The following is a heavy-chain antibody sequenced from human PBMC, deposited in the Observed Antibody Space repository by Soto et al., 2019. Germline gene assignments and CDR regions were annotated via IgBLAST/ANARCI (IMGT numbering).Heavy chain of an antibody. Sequence: SGTLSLTCSVSGGSISSYYWSWIRQPPGKGLEWIGYIYYSGSTNYNPSLKSRVTISVDTSKNQFSLKLSSVTAADTAVYYCARTDSGTYGDHFDYWGQGTLVTVSS. J-gene: IGHJ4*02. V-gene: IGHV4-59*01. CDR2: IYYSGST. D-gene: IGHD1-26*01. CDR3: ARTDSGTYGDHFDY. CDR1: GGSISSYY.